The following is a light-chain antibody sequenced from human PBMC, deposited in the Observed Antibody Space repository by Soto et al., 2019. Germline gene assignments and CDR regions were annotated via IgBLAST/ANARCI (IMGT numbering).Light chain of an antibody. CDR3: SLYTSSSTYV. CDR2: ETS. CDR1: TSDVGSYNR. V-gene: IGLV2-18*01. Sequence: QSVLTQPPSVSGSPGQSVTISFTGTTSDVGSYNRVSWYHQPPGTAPNLMSYETSTLPSGVPDRSPESNSGTTASMTISGLQADDEADYSCSLYTSSSTYVVGTGPKVTVL. J-gene: IGLJ1*01.